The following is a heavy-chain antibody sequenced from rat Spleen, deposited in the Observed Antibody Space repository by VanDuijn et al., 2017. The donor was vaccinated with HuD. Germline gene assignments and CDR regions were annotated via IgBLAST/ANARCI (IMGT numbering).Heavy chain of an antibody. D-gene: IGHD5-1*01. J-gene: IGHJ1*01. Sequence: EVQLVESGGGSVQPGRSLKISCAASGFTFSDYNMAWVRQAPKKGLEWVASISPSGGSTYYRDSVKGRFTISRDNAKSTLYLQMDSLRSEDTATYYCARLGSVHWYFDFWGPGTMVTVSS. CDR3: ARLGSVHWYFDF. CDR2: ISPSGGST. V-gene: IGHV5-25*01. CDR1: GFTFSDYN.